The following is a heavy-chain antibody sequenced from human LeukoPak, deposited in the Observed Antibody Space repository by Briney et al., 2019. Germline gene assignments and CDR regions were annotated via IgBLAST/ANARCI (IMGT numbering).Heavy chain of an antibody. CDR3: ARDLVSIAAAETVY. J-gene: IGHJ4*02. V-gene: IGHV1-2*06. Sequence: GASVKVSCKASGYTFTGYYMHWVRQAPGQGLEWMGRINPNSGGTNYAQKFQGRATMTRDTSISTAYMELSRLRSDDTAVYYCARDLVSIAAAETVYWGQGTLVTVSS. CDR2: INPNSGGT. D-gene: IGHD6-13*01. CDR1: GYTFTGYY.